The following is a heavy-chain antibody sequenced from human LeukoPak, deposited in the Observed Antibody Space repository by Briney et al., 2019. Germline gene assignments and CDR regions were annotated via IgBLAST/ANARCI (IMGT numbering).Heavy chain of an antibody. D-gene: IGHD3-10*01. CDR1: GGSITSTTYY. CDR3: ARGRLTMVREVSTVYYYYYMDV. V-gene: IGHV4-39*07. CDR2: IYYSGST. Sequence: SETLSLTCTVSGGSITSTTYYWGWIRQPPGEGLEWIGSIYYSGSTYYNPSLKSRVTISGDTSKNQLSLKLSSVTAADTAVYYCARGRLTMVREVSTVYYYYYMDVWGKGTTVTISS. J-gene: IGHJ6*03.